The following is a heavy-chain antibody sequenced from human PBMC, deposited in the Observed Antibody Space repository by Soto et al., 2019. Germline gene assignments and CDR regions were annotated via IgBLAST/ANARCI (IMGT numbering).Heavy chain of an antibody. J-gene: IGHJ4*02. D-gene: IGHD3-10*01. CDR2: VSDSRTT. Sequence: QLQLQESGPGLVKPSETLSLTCTVSGGSIGSSRYYWGWIRQPPGKGLQWVGSVSDSRTTYFNPSLKSVVTISVDTSKNQFFPTLGYVTAADTAIYYCGGLSGGDFDLWGQGTLVTVAS. CDR1: GGSIGSSRYY. V-gene: IGHV4-39*01. CDR3: GGLSGGDFDL.